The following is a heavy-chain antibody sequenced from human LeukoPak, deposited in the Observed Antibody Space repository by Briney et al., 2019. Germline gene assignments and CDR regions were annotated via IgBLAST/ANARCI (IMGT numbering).Heavy chain of an antibody. CDR3: ASGPYGSGSKIDY. Sequence: PETLSLTCAVSGYSISSGYYWGWIRQPPGKGLEWIGSIYHSGSTYYNPSLKSRVTISVDTSKNQFSLKLNSVTAADTAVYYCASGPYGSGSKIDYWGQGTLVTVSS. CDR2: IYHSGST. CDR1: GYSISSGYY. J-gene: IGHJ4*02. V-gene: IGHV4-38-2*01. D-gene: IGHD3-10*01.